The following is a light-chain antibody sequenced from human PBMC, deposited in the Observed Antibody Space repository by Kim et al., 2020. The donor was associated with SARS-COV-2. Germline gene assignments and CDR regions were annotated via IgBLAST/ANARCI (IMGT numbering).Light chain of an antibody. V-gene: IGKV3-20*01. J-gene: IGKJ1*01. CDR1: TSGESNY. CDR3: QKYGRPPMT. Sequence: LPRDRATLSGRASTSGESNYVAWYQQKPGQAPRLVIYGASSRATGTPDRFSGSGSGTDFTLTINGIEPEDFAVYYCQKYGRPPMTFGRGTKVDIK. CDR2: GAS.